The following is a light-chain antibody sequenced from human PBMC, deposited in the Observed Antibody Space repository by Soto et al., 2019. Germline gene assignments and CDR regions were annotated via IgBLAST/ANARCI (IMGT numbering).Light chain of an antibody. V-gene: IGKV1-8*01. CDR2: AAS. CDR3: QQLNTLPFT. CDR1: QGISSY. J-gene: IGKJ5*01. Sequence: AIRMTQSPSSFSASTGDRVTITCRASQGISSYLAWYQQKPGKAPKLLIYAASTLQSGVPSRFSGSGSGTDFTLTISSLQPEDVATYYCQQLNTLPFTFGQGTRLEIK.